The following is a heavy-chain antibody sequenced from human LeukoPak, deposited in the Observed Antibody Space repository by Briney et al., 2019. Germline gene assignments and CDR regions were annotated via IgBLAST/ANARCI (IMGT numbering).Heavy chain of an antibody. J-gene: IGHJ4*02. V-gene: IGHV4-39*07. CDR3: ARDATMMGNYFNY. CDR2: IYHSGST. D-gene: IGHD5-12*01. Sequence: PSETLSLTCAVSGGSISSNSYYWGWIRQPPGKGLEWIGSIYHSGSTYYNPSLKSRVTISVDMSKNQFSLKLSSVTAADTAVYYCARDATMMGNYFNYWGQGTLVTVSS. CDR1: GGSISSNSYY.